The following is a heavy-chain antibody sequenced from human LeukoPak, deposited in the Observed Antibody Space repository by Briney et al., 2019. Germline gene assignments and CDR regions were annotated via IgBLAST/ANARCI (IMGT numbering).Heavy chain of an antibody. CDR1: GYTFTGYY. J-gene: IGHJ4*02. V-gene: IGHV1-2*02. CDR3: ASGNGYYYDY. D-gene: IGHD3-22*01. Sequence: ASVKVSCKASGYTFTGYYMHWVRQAPGQGLEWMGWINPNSGGTNYAQKFQGRVTMTEDTSTDTAYMELSSLRSEDTAVYYCASGNGYYYDYWGQGTLVTVSS. CDR2: INPNSGGT.